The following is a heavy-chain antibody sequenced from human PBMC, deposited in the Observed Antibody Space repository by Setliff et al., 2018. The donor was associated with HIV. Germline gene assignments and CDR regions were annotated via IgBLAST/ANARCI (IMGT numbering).Heavy chain of an antibody. V-gene: IGHV4-34*01. CDR3: ARVQVGGYNFYFDY. Sequence: SETLSLTCAIYGGSFSGNYWSWIRQPPGKGLEWIGEINYSGTTNHNPFLKSRVTISVDTSKKQFSLKLNSVTAADSAIYYCARVQVGGYNFYFDYWGQGTLVTVSS. CDR2: INYSGTT. J-gene: IGHJ4*02. D-gene: IGHD5-12*01. CDR1: GGSFSGNY.